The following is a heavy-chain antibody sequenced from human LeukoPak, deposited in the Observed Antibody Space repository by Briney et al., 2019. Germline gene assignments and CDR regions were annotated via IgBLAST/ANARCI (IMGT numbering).Heavy chain of an antibody. J-gene: IGHJ4*02. Sequence: GGALRLSCAVSGFTFSSYDMNWVRQAPGKGLEWVSSISSSSNYIHYADSVKGRFTISRDNAKNSLYLQMNSLRAEDTAVYFCARGTLGAWGWWGQGTLVTVSA. CDR3: ARGTLGAWGW. V-gene: IGHV3-21*01. CDR2: ISSSSNYI. D-gene: IGHD6-19*01. CDR1: GFTFSSYD.